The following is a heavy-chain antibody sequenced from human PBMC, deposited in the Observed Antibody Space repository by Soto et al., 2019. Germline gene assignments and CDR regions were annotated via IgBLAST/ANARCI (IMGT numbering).Heavy chain of an antibody. J-gene: IGHJ4*02. V-gene: IGHV5-51*01. Sequence: GESLKISCKGSGYSFTSYCIGWVRQMPGKGLEWMGIIYPGDSDTRYSPSFQGQVTISADKSISTAYLQWSSLKASDTAMYYCARQYYYGSGSVEFDYWGQGTLVTVSS. D-gene: IGHD3-10*01. CDR1: GYSFTSYC. CDR2: IYPGDSDT. CDR3: ARQYYYGSGSVEFDY.